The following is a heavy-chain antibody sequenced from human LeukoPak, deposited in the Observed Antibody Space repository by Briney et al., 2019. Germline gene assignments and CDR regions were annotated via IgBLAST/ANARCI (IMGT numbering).Heavy chain of an antibody. D-gene: IGHD6-6*01. V-gene: IGHV1-8*01. CDR3: ASSYNSPYYFDY. Sequence: ASVKVSCKASGYTFTSYDINWVRQATGQGLEWMGWMNPNSGNTGYAQKFQGRVTMTRNTSISTAYMELRSLRSDDTAVYYCASSYNSPYYFDYWGQGTLVTVSS. CDR1: GYTFTSYD. J-gene: IGHJ4*02. CDR2: MNPNSGNT.